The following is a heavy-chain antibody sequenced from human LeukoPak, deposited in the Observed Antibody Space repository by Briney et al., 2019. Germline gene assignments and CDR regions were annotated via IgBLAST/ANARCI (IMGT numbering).Heavy chain of an antibody. CDR2: ISESGDKT. D-gene: IGHD3-10*01. Sequence: PGGSLRLSCAASGFTFSNYALNWVRHAPGKGLEWVSAISESGDKTHYADSVKGRFTISRDNSKNTLYLQMNSLRAEDTAVYYCAKVEYYGSGSYLWGQGTLVTVSS. J-gene: IGHJ4*02. CDR1: GFTFSNYA. CDR3: AKVEYYGSGSYL. V-gene: IGHV3-23*01.